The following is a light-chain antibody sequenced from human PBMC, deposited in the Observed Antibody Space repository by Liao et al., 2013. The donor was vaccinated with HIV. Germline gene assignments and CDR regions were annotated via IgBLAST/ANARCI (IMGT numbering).Light chain of an antibody. Sequence: SYELTQPPSMSVSPGQTASITCSGDKLEDKFVCWFQQKPGQSPVVVIYQDTKXPSGIPEXFSGSNSGNTATLTISGTQAMDEADYYCQAWDSSTVVFGGGTKLTVL. V-gene: IGLV3-1*01. CDR3: QAWDSSTVV. CDR1: KLEDKF. CDR2: QDT. J-gene: IGLJ2*01.